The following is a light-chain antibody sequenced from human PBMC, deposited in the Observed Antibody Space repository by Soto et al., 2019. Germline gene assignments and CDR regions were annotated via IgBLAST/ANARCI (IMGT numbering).Light chain of an antibody. J-gene: IGKJ5*01. V-gene: IGKV3-15*01. CDR3: EQYNKWFSIT. CDR2: DTY. Sequence: EIVLTQSPASLSVSPRERATLXXRASQSVRSKVAWYQQKPGQAPSLPXYDTYIRATGIPARFSGSGFGTEFTLTISSLQPEDFAVYYCEQYNKWFSITFGQGTRLEIK. CDR1: QSVRSK.